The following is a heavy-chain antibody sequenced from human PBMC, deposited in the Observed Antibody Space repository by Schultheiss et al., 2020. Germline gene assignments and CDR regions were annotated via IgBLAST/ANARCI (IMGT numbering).Heavy chain of an antibody. CDR1: GYPLTELS. J-gene: IGHJ4*02. V-gene: IGHV1-24*01. CDR2: FDPEDGET. Sequence: APVKVPCKVSGYPLTELSIHWVRQAPGKGLEWMGGFDPEDGETIYAQKFQGRVTMTEDTSTDTAYMELSSLRSEDTAVYYCATVSGTPLYFDYWGQGTLVTVSS. D-gene: IGHD3-3*01. CDR3: ATVSGTPLYFDY.